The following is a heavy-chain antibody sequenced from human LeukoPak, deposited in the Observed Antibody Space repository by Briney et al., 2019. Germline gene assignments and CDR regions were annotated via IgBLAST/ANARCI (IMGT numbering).Heavy chain of an antibody. CDR2: INPNSGGT. CDR3: ARGGGDVVPAATTFDY. V-gene: IGHV1-2*02. D-gene: IGHD2-2*01. Sequence: ASVKVSCKASGYTFTGYYMHWARQAPGQGLEWMGWINPNSGGTNYAQKFQGRVAMTRDTSISTAYMELSRLRSDDTAVYYCARGGGDVVPAATTFDYWGQGTLVTVSS. J-gene: IGHJ4*02. CDR1: GYTFTGYY.